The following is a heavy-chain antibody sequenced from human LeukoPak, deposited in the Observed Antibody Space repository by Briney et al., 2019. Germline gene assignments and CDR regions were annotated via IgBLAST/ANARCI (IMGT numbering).Heavy chain of an antibody. CDR2: IYYGGST. J-gene: IGHJ4*02. V-gene: IGHV4-38-2*01. CDR3: AIQSGATDY. CDR1: GYSISTGYY. D-gene: IGHD1-26*01. Sequence: SETLSLTCAVSGYSISTGYYWAWIRQPPGKGLEWLTTIYYGGSTYYNPSLKSRVTISVDTSRNQFSLNLRSVTAADTAVYYCAIQSGATDYWGQGTLVTGSS.